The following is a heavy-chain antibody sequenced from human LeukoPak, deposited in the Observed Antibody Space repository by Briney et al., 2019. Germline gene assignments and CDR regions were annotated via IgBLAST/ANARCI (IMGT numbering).Heavy chain of an antibody. D-gene: IGHD3-16*01. CDR2: IIPIFGTA. CDR1: GGTFSSYA. J-gene: IGHJ4*02. V-gene: IGHV1-69*01. CDR3: AKDMGGRWDYFDY. Sequence: SVKVSCKASGGTFSSYAISWVRQAPGQGLEWMGGIIPIFGTANYAQKFQGRVTITADESTSTAYMELSSLRSEDTAVYYCAKDMGGRWDYFDYWGQGTLVTVSS.